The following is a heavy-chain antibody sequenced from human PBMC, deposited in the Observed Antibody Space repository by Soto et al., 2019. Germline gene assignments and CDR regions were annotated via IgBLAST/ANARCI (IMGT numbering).Heavy chain of an antibody. CDR2: IYYSGST. J-gene: IGHJ4*02. D-gene: IGHD1-1*01. CDR1: GGSISSYY. Sequence: SETLSLTCTVSGGSISSYYWSWIRQPPGKGLEWIGYIYYSGSTNYNPSLKSRVTISVDTSKNQFSLKLSSVTAADTAVYYCARATTGYFDYWGQGTLVTVSS. CDR3: ARATTGYFDY. V-gene: IGHV4-59*01.